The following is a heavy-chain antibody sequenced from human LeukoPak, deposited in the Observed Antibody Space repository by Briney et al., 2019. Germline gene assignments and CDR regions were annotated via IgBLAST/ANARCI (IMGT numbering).Heavy chain of an antibody. J-gene: IGHJ4*02. D-gene: IGHD4-17*01. V-gene: IGHV3-23*01. Sequence: GGSLRLSCAASGFTFSSYAMSWVRQAPGKGLEWVSAISGSGGSTYYADSVKGRFTISRDNSKNTLYLQMNSLRAEDTAVYYCAKVHNDYGDYYGLDWGQGTLVTVSS. CDR2: ISGSGGST. CDR1: GFTFSSYA. CDR3: AKVHNDYGDYYGLD.